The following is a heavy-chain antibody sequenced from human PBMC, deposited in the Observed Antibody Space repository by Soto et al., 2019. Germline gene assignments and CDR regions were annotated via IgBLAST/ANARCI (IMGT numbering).Heavy chain of an antibody. V-gene: IGHV1-69*12. J-gene: IGHJ6*02. CDR1: GGTFSSYA. CDR2: IIPIFGTA. D-gene: IGHD3-22*01. Sequence: QVQLVQSGAEVKKPGSSVKVSCKASGGTFSSYAISWVRQAPGQGLEWMGGIIPIFGTANYAQKFQGRVTITADESTSTAYMELSSLRSEDTAVYYCARTYYYDSSGYVGNRPGYYGMDVWGQGTTVTVSS. CDR3: ARTYYYDSSGYVGNRPGYYGMDV.